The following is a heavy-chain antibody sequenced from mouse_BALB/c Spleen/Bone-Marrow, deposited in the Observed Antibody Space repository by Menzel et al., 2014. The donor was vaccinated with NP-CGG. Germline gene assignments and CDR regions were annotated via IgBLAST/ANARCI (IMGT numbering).Heavy chain of an antibody. CDR2: IHPRSGGT. CDR3: TRVGDGYYPYTLDN. CDR1: GYTFTDYE. V-gene: IGHV1-15*01. D-gene: IGHD2-3*01. J-gene: IGHJ4*01. Sequence: VKLMESGAELVRPGASVKLSCKALGYTFTDYEIHWVKQTPVHGLEWIGAIHPRSGGTAYNQKFKGKATLTADKSSSIAYKELSSLTSEDSAVYYCTRVGDGYYPYTLDNWGQGTSVTVSS.